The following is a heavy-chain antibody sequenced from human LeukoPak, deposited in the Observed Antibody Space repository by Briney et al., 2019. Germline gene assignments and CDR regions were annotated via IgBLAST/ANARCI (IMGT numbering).Heavy chain of an antibody. Sequence: ASVKVSCKASGYTFTSYYMHWVRQAPGQGLEWMGIINPSGGSTSYAQKFQGRVTMTRDTSTSTAYMELSRLRSDDTAVYYCARVEWIFDPNYYYMDVWGKGTTVTVSS. CDR2: INPSGGST. V-gene: IGHV1-46*01. D-gene: IGHD3-3*01. CDR1: GYTFTSYY. CDR3: ARVEWIFDPNYYYMDV. J-gene: IGHJ6*03.